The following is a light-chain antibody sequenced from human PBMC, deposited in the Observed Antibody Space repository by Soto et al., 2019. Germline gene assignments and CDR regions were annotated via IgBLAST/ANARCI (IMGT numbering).Light chain of an antibody. CDR1: QSISSW. Sequence: DIQMTQSPSTLSASVGDRVTITCRASQSISSWLAWYQQKPGKAPKLQIYKASSLESGVPSRFSGSGSGTEFTLTISSLQPDDFETYYCQQYNSSPTFGQGTKVEIK. J-gene: IGKJ1*01. CDR3: QQYNSSPT. V-gene: IGKV1-5*03. CDR2: KAS.